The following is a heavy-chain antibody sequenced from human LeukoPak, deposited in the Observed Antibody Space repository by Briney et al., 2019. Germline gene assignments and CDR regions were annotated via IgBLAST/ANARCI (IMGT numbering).Heavy chain of an antibody. CDR3: ARGKYDSSAYYSWDDPFDI. CDR1: GFTFSSYS. V-gene: IGHV3-21*04. Sequence: PGGSLRLSCAASGFTFSSYSMNWVRQAPGKGLEWVSSISSSSNYIYYADSVKGRFTISRDNAKNSLYLQMNSLRAEDTAMYFCARGKYDSSAYYSWDDPFDIWGQGTMVTVSS. J-gene: IGHJ3*02. D-gene: IGHD3-22*01. CDR2: ISSSSNYI.